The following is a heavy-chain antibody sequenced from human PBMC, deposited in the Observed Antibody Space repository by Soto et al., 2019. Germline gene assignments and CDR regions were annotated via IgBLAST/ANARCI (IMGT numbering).Heavy chain of an antibody. V-gene: IGHV1-69*13. D-gene: IGHD3-22*01. J-gene: IGHJ6*02. CDR3: ARGGLQRVLNYYDSSGYWYYGMDV. CDR2: IIPIFGTA. CDR1: GGTFSSYA. Sequence: GASVKVSCKASGGTFSSYAISWVRQAPGQGXEWMGGIIPIFGTANYAQKFQGRVTITADESTSTAYMELSSLRSEDTAVYYCARGGLQRVLNYYDSSGYWYYGMDVWGQGTTVTVSS.